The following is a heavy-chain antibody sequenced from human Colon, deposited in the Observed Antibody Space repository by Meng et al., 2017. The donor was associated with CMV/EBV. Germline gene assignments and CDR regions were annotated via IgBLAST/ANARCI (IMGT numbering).Heavy chain of an antibody. Sequence: SRKISGTASGFTFGDYAMSWVRQAPGKGLEWVGFIRSKAYGGTTEYAASVKGRFTSSRDDSKSIAYLQMNSLKTEDTAVYYCTRGYCSSTSCSGEDYWGQGTLVTVSS. J-gene: IGHJ4*02. CDR3: TRGYCSSTSCSGEDY. CDR2: IRSKAYGGTT. D-gene: IGHD2-2*01. V-gene: IGHV3-49*04. CDR1: GFTFGDYA.